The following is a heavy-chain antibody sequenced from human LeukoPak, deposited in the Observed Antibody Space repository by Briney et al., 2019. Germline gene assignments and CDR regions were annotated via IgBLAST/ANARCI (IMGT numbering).Heavy chain of an antibody. J-gene: IGHJ4*02. Sequence: ASVKVSCKTSGYTSTANKIPWFHKPPEQGLKGMEWINPNSGGTNYEQRFLGRVTMTRDTSISTGYMELRRLRSDDTAAYFCARSRVTGGQAGPHFDGWGQGTLVTVSS. V-gene: IGHV1-2*02. D-gene: IGHD1-20*01. CDR1: GYTSTANK. CDR3: ARSRVTGGQAGPHFDG. CDR2: INPNSGGT.